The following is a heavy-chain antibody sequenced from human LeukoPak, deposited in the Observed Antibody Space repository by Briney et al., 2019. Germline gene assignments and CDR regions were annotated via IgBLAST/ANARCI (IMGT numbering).Heavy chain of an antibody. V-gene: IGHV4-39*01. J-gene: IGHJ4*02. CDR3: ARHGIAAPLLGYYFDY. CDR2: ISYSGNT. Sequence: PSETLSLTCTVSGGSIISSDYHWGWVRQPPGTGLEWIGTISYSGNTYYNPSLKSRVTISVDTSKNQFSLKLSSVTAADTAVYYCARHGIAAPLLGYYFDYWGQGTLVTVSS. D-gene: IGHD6-6*01. CDR1: GGSIISSDYH.